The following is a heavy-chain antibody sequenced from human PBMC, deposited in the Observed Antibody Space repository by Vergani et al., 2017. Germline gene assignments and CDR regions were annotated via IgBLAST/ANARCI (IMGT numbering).Heavy chain of an antibody. Sequence: EVQLVQSGAEVKKPGESLKISCKGSGYSFTSYWIGWVRQMPGKGLEWMGIIYPGDSDTRYSPSFQGQVTISADKSISTAYLQWSSLKASDTAMYYCASSHGYCSSTSCYTDNLFDPWGQGTLVTVSS. CDR2: IYPGDSDT. D-gene: IGHD2-2*02. CDR3: ASSHGYCSSTSCYTDNLFDP. CDR1: GYSFTSYW. J-gene: IGHJ5*02. V-gene: IGHV5-51*03.